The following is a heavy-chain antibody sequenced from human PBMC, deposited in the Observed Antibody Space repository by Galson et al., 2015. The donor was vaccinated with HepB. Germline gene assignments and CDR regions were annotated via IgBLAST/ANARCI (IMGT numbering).Heavy chain of an antibody. V-gene: IGHV3-66*02. J-gene: IGHJ3*01. CDR1: GFTVSRNY. Sequence: SLRHSCAASGFTVSRNYMSWVRQAPGKGLEWVSIIYSGSSTSYAESVKGRFTISRDNSKHTVYLRMTSLRTEDTAVYYCASAIPYSSSWSLPRDAFDFWGQGTSVTVSS. CDR3: ASAIPYSSSWSLPRDAFDF. CDR2: IYSGSST. D-gene: IGHD6-13*01.